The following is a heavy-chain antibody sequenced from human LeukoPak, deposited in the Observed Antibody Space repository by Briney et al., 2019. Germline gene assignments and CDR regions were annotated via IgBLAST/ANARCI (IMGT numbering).Heavy chain of an antibody. CDR3: AKGSDRHDILTGLGY. J-gene: IGHJ4*02. CDR2: ISGSGGST. D-gene: IGHD3-9*01. Sequence: PGGSLRLSCAAAGFTFSSYAMSWVRQAPGKGLEWVSAISGSGGSTYYADSVKGRFTISRDNSKNTLYLQMNSLRAEDTAVYYCAKGSDRHDILTGLGYWGQGTLVTVSS. CDR1: GFTFSSYA. V-gene: IGHV3-23*01.